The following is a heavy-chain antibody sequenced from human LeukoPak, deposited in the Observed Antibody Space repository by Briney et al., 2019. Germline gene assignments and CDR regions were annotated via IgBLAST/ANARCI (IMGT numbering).Heavy chain of an antibody. CDR1: GYDFSRYD. Sequence: ASVKVSCKASGYDFSRYDINWVRLAPGQGLEWMGWMNPNNGDTDYAQNFQGRVTMTRDTSMSTAYMELSSLRSEDTALYYCARGRIRYDDYSRGWFVFFEFWGQGSLVTVSS. J-gene: IGHJ4*02. CDR3: ARGRIRYDDYSRGWFVFFEF. D-gene: IGHD6-19*01. V-gene: IGHV1-8*01. CDR2: MNPNNGDT.